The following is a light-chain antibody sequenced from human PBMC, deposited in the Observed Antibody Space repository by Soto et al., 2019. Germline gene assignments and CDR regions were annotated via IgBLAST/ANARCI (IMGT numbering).Light chain of an antibody. CDR3: QQYGRSPTWT. Sequence: EIVMTQSPAILSVSPGDRATLSCRANQSISSNLAWYQQKPGQAPRLLIYGATTRATGIPARFSGSGSGTDFSLTISRLEPEDFAMYYCQQYGRSPTWTFGQGTKVDIK. CDR1: QSISSN. V-gene: IGKV3-20*01. J-gene: IGKJ1*01. CDR2: GAT.